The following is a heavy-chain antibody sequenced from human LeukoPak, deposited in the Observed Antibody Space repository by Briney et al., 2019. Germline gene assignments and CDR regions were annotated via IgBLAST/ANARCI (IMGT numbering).Heavy chain of an antibody. CDR3: AKVGYSSSSLDY. CDR2: ISGSGGST. CDR1: GFTFSSYA. D-gene: IGHD6-6*01. V-gene: IGHV3-23*01. Sequence: GGSLRLSCAASGFTFSSYAMSWVRQAPGKGPEWVSAISGSGGSTYYADSVKGRFTISRDNPKNTLYLQMNSLRAEDTAVYYCAKVGYSSSSLDYWGQGTLVTVSS. J-gene: IGHJ4*02.